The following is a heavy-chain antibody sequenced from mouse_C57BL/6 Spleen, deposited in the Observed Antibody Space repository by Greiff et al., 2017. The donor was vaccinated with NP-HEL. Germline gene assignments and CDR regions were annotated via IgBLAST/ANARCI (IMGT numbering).Heavy chain of an antibody. CDR1: GYTFTSYW. D-gene: IGHD2-4*01. Sequence: VQLQQSGAELVKPGASVKLSCKASGYTFTSYWMHWVKQRPGRGLEWIGRIDPNSGGTKYNEKFKSKATLTVDKPSSTAYMQLSSLTSEDSAVYYCARSPIYDYDAGGLYAMDYWGQGTSVTVAS. CDR3: ARSPIYDYDAGGLYAMDY. CDR2: IDPNSGGT. J-gene: IGHJ4*01. V-gene: IGHV1-72*01.